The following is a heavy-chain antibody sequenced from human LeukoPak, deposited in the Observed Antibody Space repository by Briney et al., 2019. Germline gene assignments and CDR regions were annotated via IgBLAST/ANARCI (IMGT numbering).Heavy chain of an antibody. V-gene: IGHV3-48*03. Sequence: GGSLRLSCAASGFTLSSYEMNWVRQAPGKGLEWVSYISSSGSTIYYADSVKGRFTISRDNAKNSLYLQMNSLRAEDTAVYYCARADYYYYVDVWGKGTTVTVSS. CDR3: ARADYYYYVDV. CDR1: GFTLSSYE. CDR2: ISSSGSTI. J-gene: IGHJ6*03.